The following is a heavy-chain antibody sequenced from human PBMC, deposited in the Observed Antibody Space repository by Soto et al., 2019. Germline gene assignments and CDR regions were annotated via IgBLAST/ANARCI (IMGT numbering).Heavy chain of an antibody. Sequence: QVQLVQSGPEVRKPGASVKVSCKASGYTFTTYGISWVRQAPGQGLEWMGWISGYNGHTKYAQKFQGRVTMTTDTSPSTVYMDLRSLRSDATAVYYCAREGEMPYYYYGLDVWGQGTTVTVSS. V-gene: IGHV1-18*01. CDR3: AREGEMPYYYYGLDV. CDR2: ISGYNGHT. J-gene: IGHJ6*02. D-gene: IGHD3-16*01. CDR1: GYTFTTYG.